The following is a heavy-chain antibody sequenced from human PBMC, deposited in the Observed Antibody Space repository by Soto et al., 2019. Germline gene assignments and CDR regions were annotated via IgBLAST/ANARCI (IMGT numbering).Heavy chain of an antibody. CDR2: IYYSGST. Sequence: QVQLQESGPGLVKPSQTLSLTCTVSGGSISSGGYYWSWIRQHPGKGLEWIGYIYYSGSTYYNPSLKSRVTISVDTSKNQFALKLSSVTAADTAVYYCARDHAGTSWFDPWGQGTLVTVSS. CDR1: GGSISSGGYY. J-gene: IGHJ5*02. V-gene: IGHV4-31*03. CDR3: ARDHAGTSWFDP. D-gene: IGHD6-13*01.